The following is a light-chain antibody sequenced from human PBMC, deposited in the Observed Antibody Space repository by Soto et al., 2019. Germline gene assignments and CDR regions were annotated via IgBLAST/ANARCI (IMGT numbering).Light chain of an antibody. V-gene: IGKV3-11*01. Sequence: EIVLTQSPATLSLSPGERATLSCRASQSVSSYLAWYQQKPGQAPRLLIYDASNRATGIPARFSGSGSGTDFTLTISSLEPEDFAVYYCQQRIMYTFGQGTKLEIK. CDR2: DAS. CDR3: QQRIMYT. J-gene: IGKJ2*01. CDR1: QSVSSY.